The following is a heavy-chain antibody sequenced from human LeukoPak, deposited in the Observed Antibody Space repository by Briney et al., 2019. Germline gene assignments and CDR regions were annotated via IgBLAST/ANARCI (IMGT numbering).Heavy chain of an antibody. J-gene: IGHJ4*02. CDR1: GGSISSSSYY. D-gene: IGHD4-17*01. V-gene: IGHV4-39*01. Sequence: SETLSLTCTVSGGSISSSSYYWGWIRQPPGKGLEWIGSIYYSGSTYYNPSLKSRVTISVDTSKNQFSLKLSSVTAADTAVYYCARHGDYGETGHWGQGTLVTVSS. CDR2: IYYSGST. CDR3: ARHGDYGETGH.